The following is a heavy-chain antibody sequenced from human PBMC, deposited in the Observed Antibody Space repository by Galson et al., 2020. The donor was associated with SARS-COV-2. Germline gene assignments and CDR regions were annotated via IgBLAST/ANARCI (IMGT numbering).Heavy chain of an antibody. Sequence: SQASETLSLTCAVYGGSFSGYYWSWIRQPPGKGLEWIGEINHSGSTNYNPSLKSRVTISVDTSKNQFSLKLSSVTAADTAVYYCAGGFDYWGQGTLVTVSS. V-gene: IGHV4-34*01. CDR3: AGGFDY. J-gene: IGHJ4*02. CDR1: GGSFSGYY. CDR2: INHSGST.